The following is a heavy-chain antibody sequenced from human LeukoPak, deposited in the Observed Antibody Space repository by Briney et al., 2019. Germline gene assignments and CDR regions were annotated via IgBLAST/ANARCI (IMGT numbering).Heavy chain of an antibody. CDR1: GYTFTIYD. V-gene: IGHV1-8*01. J-gene: IGHJ4*02. D-gene: IGHD2-2*01. CDR3: AGGYHWLSIDY. CDR2: MNPNSGNT. Sequence: ASVKVSCKASGYTFTIYDINWVRQATGQGLEWMGWMNPNSGNTGYAQKFQGRVTMTRNTSISTAYMELSRLRSEGTAVYYCAGGYHWLSIDYWGQGALVTVSS.